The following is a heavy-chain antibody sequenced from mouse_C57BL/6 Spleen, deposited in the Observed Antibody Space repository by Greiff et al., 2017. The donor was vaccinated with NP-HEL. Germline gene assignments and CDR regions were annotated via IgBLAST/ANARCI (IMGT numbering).Heavy chain of an antibody. J-gene: IGHJ2*01. V-gene: IGHV1-72*01. Sequence: QVQLQQSGAELVKPGASVKLSCKASGYTFTSYWMLWVKQRPGRGLEWIGRIDPNSGGTKYNEKFKSKATLTVDKPSSTAYMQLSSLTSEDSAVYYCARSGLIYDYDGYFDYWGQGTTLTVSS. CDR3: ARSGLIYDYDGYFDY. CDR1: GYTFTSYW. CDR2: IDPNSGGT. D-gene: IGHD2-4*01.